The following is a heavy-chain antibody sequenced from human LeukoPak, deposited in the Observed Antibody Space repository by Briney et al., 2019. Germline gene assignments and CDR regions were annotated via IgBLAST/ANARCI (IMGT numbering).Heavy chain of an antibody. Sequence: GGSLRLSCAASGFTFSNAWMSWVRQAPGKGLEWVGRIKSKTDGGTTDYAAPVKGRFTISRDDSKNTLYLQMNSLKTEDTAVYYCTTGGPFGSGWPTIDYWGQGTLVTVSS. D-gene: IGHD6-19*01. V-gene: IGHV3-15*01. J-gene: IGHJ4*02. CDR3: TTGGPFGSGWPTIDY. CDR1: GFTFSNAW. CDR2: IKSKTDGGTT.